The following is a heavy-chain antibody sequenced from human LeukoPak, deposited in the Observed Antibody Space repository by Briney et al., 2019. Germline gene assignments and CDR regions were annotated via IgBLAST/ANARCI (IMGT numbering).Heavy chain of an antibody. CDR1: GFTFSSYA. CDR3: VGDRGDGYNQIDY. D-gene: IGHD5-24*01. Sequence: PGGSLRLSCAASGFTFSSYAMSWVRQAPGKGLEWVSAISGSGGSTYYADSVKGRFTISRDNSKNTLYLQMNSLRTEDTAVYYCVGDRGDGYNQIDYWGQGTLVTVSS. V-gene: IGHV3-23*01. J-gene: IGHJ4*02. CDR2: ISGSGGST.